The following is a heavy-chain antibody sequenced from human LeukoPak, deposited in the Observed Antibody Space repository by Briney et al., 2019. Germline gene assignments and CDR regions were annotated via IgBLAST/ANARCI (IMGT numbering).Heavy chain of an antibody. J-gene: IGHJ4*02. V-gene: IGHV3-74*01. CDR1: GFTFSSYW. Sequence: GGSLRLSCAASGFTFSSYWMHWARQAPGKGLVWVSHINNDGSSTNYADSVKGRFTISRDNAKNTLYLQMNSLRAEDTAVYYCARWKYSNYIYYFDYWGQGTLVTVSS. CDR3: ARWKYSNYIYYFDY. CDR2: INNDGSST. D-gene: IGHD4-11*01.